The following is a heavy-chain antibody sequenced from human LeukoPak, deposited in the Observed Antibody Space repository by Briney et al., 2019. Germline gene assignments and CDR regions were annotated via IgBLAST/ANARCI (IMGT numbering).Heavy chain of an antibody. CDR3: ARGRRTLIVGATRNAFDV. J-gene: IGHJ3*01. D-gene: IGHD1-26*01. Sequence: GGSLRLSCAASGFTFSSYAMHWVRQAPGKGLEWVTFISSDGSNKYYADSVKGRFSISRDNSKNTLYLQMNSLRPEDTAVYYCARGRRTLIVGATRNAFDVWGQGTIVTVSS. CDR1: GFTFSSYA. CDR2: ISSDGSNK. V-gene: IGHV3-30*04.